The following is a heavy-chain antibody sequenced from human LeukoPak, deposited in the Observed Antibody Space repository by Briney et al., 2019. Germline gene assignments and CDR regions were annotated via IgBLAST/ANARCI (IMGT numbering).Heavy chain of an antibody. V-gene: IGHV3-30*04. D-gene: IGHD5-12*01. J-gene: IGHJ3*02. CDR2: ISYDGSNK. CDR3: ATTRSGYAEKDAFDI. CDR1: GFTFSSYA. Sequence: GGSLRLSCAASGFTFSSYAMHWVRQAPGKGLEWVAVISYDGSNKYYADSVKGRFTISRDNSKNTLYLQMNSLRAEDTAVYYCATTRSGYAEKDAFDIWGQGTMVTVSS.